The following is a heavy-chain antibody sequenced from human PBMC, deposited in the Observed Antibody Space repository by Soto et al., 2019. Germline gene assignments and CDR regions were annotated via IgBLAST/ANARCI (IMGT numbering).Heavy chain of an antibody. D-gene: IGHD3-9*01. J-gene: IGHJ4*02. CDR1: GGSISSSGYY. V-gene: IGHV4-39*01. CDR3: ARLEGLATISYYFDY. Sequence: SETLSLTCTVSGGSISSSGYYWGWIRQPPGKGLEWIGSIYYSGSTYYNPSLKSRVTISVDKSKNQFSLKLSSVTAADTAVYYCARLEGLATISYYFDYWGQGTLVTVSS. CDR2: IYYSGST.